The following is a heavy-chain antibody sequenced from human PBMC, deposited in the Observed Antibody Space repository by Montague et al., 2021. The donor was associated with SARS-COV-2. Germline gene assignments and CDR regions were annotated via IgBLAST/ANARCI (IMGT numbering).Heavy chain of an antibody. CDR1: GGSFSGYY. J-gene: IGHJ4*02. V-gene: IGHV4-34*01. D-gene: IGHD3-10*01. CDR3: ARGARQGYGFRLGSFNS. CDR2: INHSGST. Sequence: SETRSLTCAVYGGSFSGYYWNWIRQPPGKGLEWIGEINHSGSTNYNPSLKSRVTMSVDTSKNQFSLKLCSVTAADTAVYYCARGARQGYGFRLGSFNSWGQGTLVTVSS.